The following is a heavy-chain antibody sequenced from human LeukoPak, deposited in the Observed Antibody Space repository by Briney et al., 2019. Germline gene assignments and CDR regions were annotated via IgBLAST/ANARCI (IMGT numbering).Heavy chain of an antibody. CDR1: GFTLSGSA. CDR2: IRSKANSYAT. D-gene: IGHD1-26*01. J-gene: IGHJ4*02. CDR3: TSSRVGAINFDY. V-gene: IGHV3-73*01. Sequence: GGSLRLSCAASGFTLSGSAMHWVRQAPGKGLEWVGRIRSKANSYATAYAASVKGRFTISRDDSKNTAYLQMNSLKTEDTAVYYCTSSRVGAINFDYWGQGTLVTVSS.